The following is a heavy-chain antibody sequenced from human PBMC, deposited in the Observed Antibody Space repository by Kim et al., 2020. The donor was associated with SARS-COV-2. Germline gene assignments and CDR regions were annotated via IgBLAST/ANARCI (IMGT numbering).Heavy chain of an antibody. CDR2: T. V-gene: IGHV3-74*01. Sequence: TSYADSVKGRLTISRDNAKNTLYLQMNSLRAEDTAVYYCARSAYGGFDYWGQGTLVTVSS. CDR3: ARSAYGGFDY. D-gene: IGHD4-17*01. J-gene: IGHJ4*02.